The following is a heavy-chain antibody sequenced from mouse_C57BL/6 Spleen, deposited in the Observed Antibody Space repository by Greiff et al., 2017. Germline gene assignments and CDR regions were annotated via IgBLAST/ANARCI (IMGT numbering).Heavy chain of an antibody. CDR1: GYTFTSYW. CDR3: ARSDSSGYVS. V-gene: IGHV1-64*01. J-gene: IGHJ3*01. D-gene: IGHD3-2*02. CDR2: IPPTSGST. Sequence: QVQLQQPGAELVKPGASVKLSCKASGYTFTSYWMHWVKQRPGQGLEWIGMIPPTSGSTNYNEKFKSKATLTVDKSSSTAYMQRSSLTSEDSAVYYCARSDSSGYVSWGQGTLVTVSA.